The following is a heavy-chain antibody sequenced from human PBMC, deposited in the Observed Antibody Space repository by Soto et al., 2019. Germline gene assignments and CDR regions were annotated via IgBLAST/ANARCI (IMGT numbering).Heavy chain of an antibody. V-gene: IGHV3-30-3*01. Sequence: GGSLRLSCAASGFTFSSYAMHWVRQAPGKGLEWVAVISYDGSNKYYADSVKGQFTISRDNSKNTLYLQMNSLRAEDTAVYYCARDLRVYSYGYGMDVWGQGTTVTVSS. D-gene: IGHD5-18*01. CDR2: ISYDGSNK. CDR3: ARDLRVYSYGYGMDV. J-gene: IGHJ6*02. CDR1: GFTFSSYA.